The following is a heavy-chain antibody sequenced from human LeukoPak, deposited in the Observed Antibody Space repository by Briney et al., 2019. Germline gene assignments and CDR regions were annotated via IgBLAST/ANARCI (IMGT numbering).Heavy chain of an antibody. V-gene: IGHV4-39*01. D-gene: IGHD1-26*01. CDR1: GGSTTSSSYY. Sequence: SETLSLTCTVSGGSTTSSSYYWAWIRQPPGKGPEWIADVYYTGKTYYNPSLRSRLTIPLDTSKNQFSLRVTSVTATDTAVYYCARRPGSRTNWFDPWGQGTLVIVSS. CDR3: ARRPGSRTNWFDP. J-gene: IGHJ5*02. CDR2: VYYTGKT.